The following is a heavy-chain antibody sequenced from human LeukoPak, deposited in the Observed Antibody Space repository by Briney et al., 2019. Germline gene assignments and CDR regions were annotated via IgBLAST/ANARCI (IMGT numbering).Heavy chain of an antibody. CDR1: GYTFTSYY. CDR3: ARRSLGYCSSTSCATRGNWFDP. J-gene: IGHJ5*02. Sequence: SVKVSCKPSGYTFTSYYMHWVRQAPGQGLEWMGGIIPILGTANYAQKFQGRVTITTDESTSTAYMELSSLRSEDTAVYYCARRSLGYCSSTSCATRGNWFDPWGQGTLVTVSS. CDR2: IIPILGTA. V-gene: IGHV1-69*16. D-gene: IGHD2-2*01.